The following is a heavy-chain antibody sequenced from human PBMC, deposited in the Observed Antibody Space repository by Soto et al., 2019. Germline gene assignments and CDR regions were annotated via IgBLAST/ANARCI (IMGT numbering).Heavy chain of an antibody. CDR1: DGSISSSTYY. Sequence: SETLSLTCTVSDGSISSSTYYWGWIRQPPGKGLEWIGSIYYSENTFYNPSLKSRVTVSIDTSKNQFSLQLSSMSAADTAVYYCTRGPSGDKVDYWGQGTLVTVSS. J-gene: IGHJ4*02. D-gene: IGHD7-27*01. CDR2: IYYSENT. V-gene: IGHV4-39*07. CDR3: TRGPSGDKVDY.